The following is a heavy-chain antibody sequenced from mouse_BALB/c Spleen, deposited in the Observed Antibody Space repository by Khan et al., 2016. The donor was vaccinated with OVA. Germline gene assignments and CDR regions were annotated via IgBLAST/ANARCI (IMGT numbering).Heavy chain of an antibody. V-gene: IGHV1S81*02. D-gene: IGHD2-1*01. Sequence: VQLQESGAELVKPGASVKLSCKASGYTFTTYWMHWVKQRPGQGLEWIGEINPSNGRTNNNEKFKSKATLTVDKSSSTAYMQLSSLTSEDSADYFCARLYYSWLADWGQGTLVTVSA. CDR2: INPSNGRT. J-gene: IGHJ3*01. CDR3: ARLYYSWLAD. CDR1: GYTFTTYW.